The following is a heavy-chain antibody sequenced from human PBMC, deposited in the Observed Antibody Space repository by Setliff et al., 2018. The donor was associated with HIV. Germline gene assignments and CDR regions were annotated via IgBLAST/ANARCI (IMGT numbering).Heavy chain of an antibody. Sequence: GESLKISCAASGFTVSGYWMSWVRQAPGKGLEWVANIKQDGSERYYEDSVKGRFTISRDNTNNSLYLHMNSLRAEDTAVYYGARALTIFGVVTPDPPDYWGQGTLVTVSS. CDR3: ARALTIFGVVTPDPPDY. CDR2: IKQDGSER. D-gene: IGHD3-3*01. CDR1: GFTVSGYW. V-gene: IGHV3-7*01. J-gene: IGHJ4*02.